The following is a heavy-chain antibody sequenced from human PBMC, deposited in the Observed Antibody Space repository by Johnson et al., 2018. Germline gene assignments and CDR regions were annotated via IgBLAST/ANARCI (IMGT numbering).Heavy chain of an antibody. D-gene: IGHD3-22*01. V-gene: IGHV1-46*01. Sequence: QVQLVQSGAEVKKPGASVKVSCKASGYTFTSYYMHWVRQAPGQGLEWMGIINPSGGSTSYAQKFQGRVTMTRDTSTSTVYMELGSLRSEDTAVYYCARDGGLSSGSIVYFDYWGQGTLVTVSS. CDR2: INPSGGST. J-gene: IGHJ4*02. CDR1: GYTFTSYY. CDR3: ARDGGLSSGSIVYFDY.